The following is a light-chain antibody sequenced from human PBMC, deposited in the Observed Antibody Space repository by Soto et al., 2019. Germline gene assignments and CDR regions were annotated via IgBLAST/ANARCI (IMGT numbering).Light chain of an antibody. CDR3: QQANSFPFT. J-gene: IGKJ3*01. Sequence: DIQMTQSPSSVSASVGDRVTITCRASKCISSWLAWYQQKPGKARKLLIYAASSLSSGVPSRVSGSGSGTDFSLTISSLQPEDFATYYCQQANSFPFTFGPGTKVDIK. CDR2: AAS. CDR1: KCISSW. V-gene: IGKV1-12*01.